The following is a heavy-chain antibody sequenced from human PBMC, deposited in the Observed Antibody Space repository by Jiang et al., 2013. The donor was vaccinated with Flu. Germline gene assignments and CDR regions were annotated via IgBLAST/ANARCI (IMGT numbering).Heavy chain of an antibody. V-gene: IGHV3-33*06. CDR1: GFSFNSYG. Sequence: PGKSLRLSCAASGFSFNSYGMHWVRQAPGKGLEWVAVIWYDSSHAYYADSVRGRFTISRDNSRNTLYLEMNSLRGEDTAVYYCAKELEKYSGYDSETDYCDYWGQGTQVIVSS. CDR3: AKELEKYSGYDSETDYCDY. J-gene: IGHJ4*02. CDR2: IWYDSSHA. D-gene: IGHD5-12*01.